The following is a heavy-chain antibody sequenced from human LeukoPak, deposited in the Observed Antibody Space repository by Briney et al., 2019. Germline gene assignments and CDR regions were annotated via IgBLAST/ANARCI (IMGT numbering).Heavy chain of an antibody. V-gene: IGHV1-46*01. Sequence: ASVNVSCQASGYTFTSYYMHWVRQAPGQGLEWMGIINPSGGSTSYAQKFQGRVTMTRDTSTSTVYMELSSLRSEDTAVYYCAREDPNYGGNSVLPFDCWGQGTLVTVCS. J-gene: IGHJ4*02. D-gene: IGHD4-23*01. CDR2: INPSGGST. CDR1: GYTFTSYY. CDR3: AREDPNYGGNSVLPFDC.